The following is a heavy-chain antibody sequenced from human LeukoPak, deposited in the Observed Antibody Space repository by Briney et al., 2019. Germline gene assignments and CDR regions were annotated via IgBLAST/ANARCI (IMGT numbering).Heavy chain of an antibody. V-gene: IGHV3-23*01. D-gene: IGHD5-24*01. CDR1: GFTFSSYA. CDR2: ISGSGGTT. CDR3: ARDPIGMEMATIHDAFDI. J-gene: IGHJ3*02. Sequence: GGSLRLSCAASGFTFSSYAMSWVRQAPGKGLEWVSGISGSGGTTYYADSVKGRFTISRDNSKNTLYLQMNSLRAEDTAVYYCARDPIGMEMATIHDAFDIWGQGTMVTVSS.